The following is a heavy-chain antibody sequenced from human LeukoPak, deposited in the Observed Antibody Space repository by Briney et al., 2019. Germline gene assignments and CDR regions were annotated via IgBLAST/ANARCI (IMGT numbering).Heavy chain of an antibody. D-gene: IGHD2-8*01. J-gene: IGHJ6*04. V-gene: IGHV4-61*02. CDR1: GGSISSGSYY. CDR2: IYTSGST. Sequence: EKPSQTLSLTCTVSGGSISSGSYYWSWIRQPAGKGLEWIGRIYTSGSTNYNPSLKSRVTISVDTSKNQFSLKLSSVTAADTAVYYCASTDIVLMVYAMDVWGKGTTVTVSS. CDR3: ASTDIVLMVYAMDV.